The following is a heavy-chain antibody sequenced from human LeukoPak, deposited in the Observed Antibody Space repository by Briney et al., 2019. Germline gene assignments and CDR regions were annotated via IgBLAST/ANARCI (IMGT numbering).Heavy chain of an antibody. D-gene: IGHD3-22*01. Sequence: PSETLSLTCTVSGGSISSGSYYWSWIRQPAGKGLEWIGRIYTSGSTNYNPSLKSRVTISVDTSKNQFSLKLSSVTAADTAVYYCARARTMIVEVPGDSDAFDIWGQGTMVTVSS. CDR2: IYTSGST. CDR1: GGSISSGSYY. CDR3: ARARTMIVEVPGDSDAFDI. J-gene: IGHJ3*02. V-gene: IGHV4-61*02.